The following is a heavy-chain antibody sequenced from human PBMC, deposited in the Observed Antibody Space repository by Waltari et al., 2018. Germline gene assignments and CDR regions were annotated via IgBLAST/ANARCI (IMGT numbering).Heavy chain of an antibody. CDR1: GFTFSSYG. V-gene: IGHV3-33*01. Sequence: QVQLVESGGGVVQPGRSLRLSCAASGFTFSSYGMHWVRQAPGKGLEGVAVIWDDGSNKYYADSVKGRFTISRDNSKNTLYLQMNSLRAEDTAVYYCARDYVWGSYRLDYWGQGTLVTVSS. CDR2: IWDDGSNK. D-gene: IGHD3-16*02. J-gene: IGHJ4*02. CDR3: ARDYVWGSYRLDY.